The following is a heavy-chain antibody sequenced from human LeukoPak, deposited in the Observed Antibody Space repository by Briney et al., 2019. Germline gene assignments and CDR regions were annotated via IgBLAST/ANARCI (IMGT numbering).Heavy chain of an antibody. CDR2: ISSGSSYI. D-gene: IGHD1-1*01. CDR3: ARSKGGAQREYGMDV. J-gene: IGHJ6*02. CDR1: GFTFKNYG. V-gene: IGHV3-21*06. Sequence: GGSLRLSCAASGFTFKNYGMNWVCQAPGKGLEWVSSISSGSSYIDYADSLQGRFTISRDNAKSSLYLQMNSLRGEDTAVYYCARSKGGAQREYGMDVWGQGTTVTVSS.